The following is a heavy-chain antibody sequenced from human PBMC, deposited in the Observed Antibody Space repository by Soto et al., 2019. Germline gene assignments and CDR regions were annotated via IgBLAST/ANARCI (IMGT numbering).Heavy chain of an antibody. V-gene: IGHV3-21*01. CDR2: ISGDSVYI. Sequence: GGSLRLSCAASGFTFSSHSMNWVRQAPGRGLEWVSSISGDSVYIFYADSVRGRFFISRDSAKNSLFLQMNSLRAEDTAVYYCASFETAGYVSGRSDFWGQGTLVTVSS. CDR1: GFTFSSHS. CDR3: ASFETAGYVSGRSDF. J-gene: IGHJ4*02. D-gene: IGHD5-12*01.